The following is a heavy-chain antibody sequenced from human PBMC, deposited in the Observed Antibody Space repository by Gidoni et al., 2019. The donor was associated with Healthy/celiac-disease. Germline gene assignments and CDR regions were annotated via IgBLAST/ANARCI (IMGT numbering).Heavy chain of an antibody. CDR2: ISGSGGST. Sequence: EVQLVESGGGLVQPGGSLGLACAASGSPFSRDAMSWVRQAPGNGLEWVSTISGSGGSTYYADSVKGRFTISRDNSKKMLYLQMNSLRAEDTAVYYCAKESPLGWELRAVGGYWGQGILVTVSS. J-gene: IGHJ4*02. CDR3: AKESPLGWELRAVGGY. V-gene: IGHV3-23*04. D-gene: IGHD1-26*01. CDR1: GSPFSRDA.